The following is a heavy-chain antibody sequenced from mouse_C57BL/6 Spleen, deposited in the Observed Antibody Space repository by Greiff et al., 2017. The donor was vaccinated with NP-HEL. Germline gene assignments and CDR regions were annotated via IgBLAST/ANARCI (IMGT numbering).Heavy chain of an antibody. CDR2: ISDGGSYT. V-gene: IGHV5-4*01. CDR1: GFTFSSYA. D-gene: IGHD2-4*01. Sequence: EVKLVESGGGLVKPGGSLKLSCAASGFTFSSYAMSWVRQTPEQRLEWVATISDGGSYTYYPDNVKGRFTISRDNAKNNLYLQMSHLKSEDTAMYYCAREGYDYDVPFAYWGQGTLVTVSA. CDR3: AREGYDYDVPFAY. J-gene: IGHJ3*01.